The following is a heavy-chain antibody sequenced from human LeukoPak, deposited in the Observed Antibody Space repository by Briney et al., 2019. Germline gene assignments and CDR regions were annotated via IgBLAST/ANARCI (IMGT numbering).Heavy chain of an antibody. Sequence: SETLSLTCTVSGGSISSYYWSWIRQPPGKGLEWIGYIYYSGSTNYNPSLKSRVTISVDTSKNQFSLKLSSVTAADTAVYYCARGRYDFWSGYYTGGFDYWGQGTLVTVSS. V-gene: IGHV4-59*12. CDR1: GGSISSYY. D-gene: IGHD3-3*01. CDR3: ARGRYDFWSGYYTGGFDY. CDR2: IYYSGST. J-gene: IGHJ4*02.